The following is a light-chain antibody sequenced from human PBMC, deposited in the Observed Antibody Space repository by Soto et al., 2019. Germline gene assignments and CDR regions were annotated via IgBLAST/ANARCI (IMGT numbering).Light chain of an antibody. Sequence: SALTQPASVSGAPGQSITVSCTGTTSDVGGYDYVAWYQQHPGKAPKLMIYDVSSRPSGVSNRFSGSKSGNTASLTISGLQAEDEADYYSSSYLVSSTPSGVFVTGSNLTV. V-gene: IGLV2-14*01. CDR3: SSYLVSSTPSGV. CDR2: DVS. CDR1: TSDVGGYDY. J-gene: IGLJ1*01.